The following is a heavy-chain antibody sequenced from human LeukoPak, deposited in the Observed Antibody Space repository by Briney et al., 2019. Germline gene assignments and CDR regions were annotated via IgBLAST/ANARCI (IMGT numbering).Heavy chain of an antibody. CDR1: GGSISSGDYY. V-gene: IGHV4-39*07. Sequence: SETLSLTCTVSGGSISSGDYYWSWIRQPPGKGLEWIGSIYYSGSTYYSPSLKSRVTISVDTSKNQFSLKLSSVTAADTAVYYCARVTLEWLFDYWGQGTLVTVSS. CDR3: ARVTLEWLFDY. J-gene: IGHJ4*02. D-gene: IGHD3-3*01. CDR2: IYYSGST.